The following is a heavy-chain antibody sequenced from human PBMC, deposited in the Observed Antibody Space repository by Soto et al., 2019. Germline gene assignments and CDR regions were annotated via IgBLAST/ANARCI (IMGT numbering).Heavy chain of an antibody. CDR3: ARGGGSARDFDY. J-gene: IGHJ4*02. CDR1: GFTFGNYG. V-gene: IGHV3-30*03. Sequence: AGGSLRLSCTGSGFTFGNYGMHWVRQAPGKGLEWVASTSYDGNNKYYADSLKGRFTISRDNSKKMVYLQMTRLGPEDTAVYYCARGGGSARDFDYWGQGALVTVSS. D-gene: IGHD1-26*01. CDR2: TSYDGNNK.